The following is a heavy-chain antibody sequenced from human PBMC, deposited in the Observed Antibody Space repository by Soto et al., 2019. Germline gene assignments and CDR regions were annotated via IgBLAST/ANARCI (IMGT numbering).Heavy chain of an antibody. D-gene: IGHD3-10*01. CDR2: IDPSDSYT. V-gene: IGHV5-10-1*01. CDR3: ARRGLGAAGMDV. Sequence: GESLKISCNGSGYSFTIYWISWVRQMPGKGLEWMGRIDPSDSYTNYSPSFQGHVTISADKSISTAYLQWSSLKASDTAMYYCARRGLGAAGMDVWGQGTTVTVSS. CDR1: GYSFTIYW. J-gene: IGHJ6*02.